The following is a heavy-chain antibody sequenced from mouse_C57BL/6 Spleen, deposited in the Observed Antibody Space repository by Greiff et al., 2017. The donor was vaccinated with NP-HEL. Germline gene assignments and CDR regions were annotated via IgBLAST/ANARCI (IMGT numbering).Heavy chain of an antibody. D-gene: IGHD1-1*01. CDR3: ARDYGSSYLGFAY. J-gene: IGHJ3*01. CDR1: GYTFTDYY. V-gene: IGHV1-26*01. Sequence: VQLQQSGPELVKPGASVKISCKASGYTFTDYYMNWVKQSHGKSLEWIGDINPNNGGTSYIQKFKGKATLTVDKSSSTAYMELRSLTSEDSAVDYCARDYGSSYLGFAYWGQGTLVTVSA. CDR2: INPNNGGT.